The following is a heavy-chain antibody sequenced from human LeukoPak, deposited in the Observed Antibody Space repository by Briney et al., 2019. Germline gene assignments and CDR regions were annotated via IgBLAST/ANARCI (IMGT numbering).Heavy chain of an antibody. CDR3: ARAMTFHNWFDP. V-gene: IGHV4-30-4*01. D-gene: IGHD3/OR15-3a*01. CDR2: IYFSEST. J-gene: IGHJ5*02. CDR1: GGPISSGDYY. Sequence: SETLSLTCSVSGGPISSGDYYWAWIRQPPGKGLEWIGYIYFSESTFYNSSLKSRLTISLDASKNQFFLRLSSVTAADTAVYYCARAMTFHNWFDPWGQGTLATVSS.